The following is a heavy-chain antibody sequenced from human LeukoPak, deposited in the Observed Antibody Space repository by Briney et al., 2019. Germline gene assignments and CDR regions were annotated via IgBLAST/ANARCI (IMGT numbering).Heavy chain of an antibody. Sequence: GGSLRLSCAASGFTFNNYGMHWVRQAPGKGLEWVAFIRYNGNNQYYADSVKGRFTISRDNSKNTLYLQMNSLRAEDTAVYYCAKPARTDYADYWGQGTQVTVSS. CDR1: GFTFNNYG. V-gene: IGHV3-30*02. CDR2: IRYNGNNQ. J-gene: IGHJ4*02. D-gene: IGHD1-14*01. CDR3: AKPARTDYADY.